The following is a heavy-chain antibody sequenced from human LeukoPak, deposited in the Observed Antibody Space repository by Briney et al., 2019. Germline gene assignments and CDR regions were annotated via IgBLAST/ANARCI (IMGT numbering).Heavy chain of an antibody. V-gene: IGHV4-34*01. CDR1: GGSFSGYY. Sequence: SETLSLTCAVYGGSFSGYYWSWIRQPPGKGLEWIGEISHSGSTNYNPSLKSRVTISVDTSKNQFSLKLSSVTAADTAVYYCARANYRKVYYYYGMDVWGQGTTVTVSS. CDR3: ARANYRKVYYYYGMDV. CDR2: ISHSGST. J-gene: IGHJ6*02. D-gene: IGHD1-7*01.